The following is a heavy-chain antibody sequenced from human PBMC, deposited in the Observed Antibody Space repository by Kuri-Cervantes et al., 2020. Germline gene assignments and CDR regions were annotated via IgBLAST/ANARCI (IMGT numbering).Heavy chain of an antibody. CDR2: IYHSGST. D-gene: IGHD3-16*01. J-gene: IGHJ5*02. CDR1: GGSISSSNW. V-gene: IGHV4-4*02. Sequence: GSLRLSCAVSGGSISSSNWWSWVRQPPGKGLEWIGEIYHSGSTNYNPSLKSRVTISVDKSKNQFSLKLSSVTAADTAVYYCARGFFPGGAWFDPWGQGTLVTVSS. CDR3: ARGFFPGGAWFDP.